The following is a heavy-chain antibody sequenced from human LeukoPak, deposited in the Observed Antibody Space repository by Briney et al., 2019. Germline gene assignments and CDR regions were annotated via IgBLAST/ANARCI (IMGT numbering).Heavy chain of an antibody. D-gene: IGHD3-3*01. CDR3: VRDDYDFWSGYQRYFEF. V-gene: IGHV3-7*01. J-gene: IGHJ4*02. CDR2: INQDGSEK. Sequence: GRSLRLSCAVSGFTFSDYWMTWVRQAPGKGLEWVANINQDGSEKYHVDSVEGRFTISRDSVKNSLYLQMTSVRADDTAMYYCVRDDYDFWSGYQRYFEFWGQGTLVTVSS. CDR1: GFTFSDYW.